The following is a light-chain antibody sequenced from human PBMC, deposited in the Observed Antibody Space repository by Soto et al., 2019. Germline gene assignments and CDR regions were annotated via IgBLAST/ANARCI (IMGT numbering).Light chain of an antibody. CDR1: QDTNNY. CDR3: QQYDSLPRT. V-gene: IGKV1-33*01. Sequence: DIQMTQCPSSLSASVGDRVTITCQGSQDTNNYLNWFQQRPGKAPKLLIYDASNLETGVPSRFSGSGSGTDFYLTISSLQPEDIATYYCQQYDSLPRTFGQGTKVDIK. CDR2: DAS. J-gene: IGKJ1*01.